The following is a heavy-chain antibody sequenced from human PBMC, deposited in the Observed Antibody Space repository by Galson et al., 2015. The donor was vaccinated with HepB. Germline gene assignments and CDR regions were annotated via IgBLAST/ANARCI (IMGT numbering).Heavy chain of an antibody. Sequence: SLRLSCAASGFTFSDYYMSWIRQAPGKGLEWVSYISSSSSTIYYADSVKGRFTISRDNAKNSLYLQMNSLRAEDTAVYYCARERGRYCGVDCYPYFDYWGQGTLVTVSS. V-gene: IGHV3-11*01. CDR3: ARERGRYCGVDCYPYFDY. CDR1: GFTFSDYY. CDR2: ISSSSSTI. J-gene: IGHJ4*02. D-gene: IGHD2-21*01.